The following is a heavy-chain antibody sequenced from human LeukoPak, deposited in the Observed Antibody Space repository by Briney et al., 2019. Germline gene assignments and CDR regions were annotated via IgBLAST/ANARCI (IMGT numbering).Heavy chain of an antibody. CDR2: IYYSGST. CDR1: GGSISSHY. CDR3: ARDGRYCSSTSCKGGDYYYFYMDV. D-gene: IGHD2-2*01. Sequence: SETLSLTCTVSGGSISSHYWSWIRQPPGKGLEWIGYIYYSGSTNYNPSLKSRVTISVDTSKNQFSLKLSSVTAADTAVYYCARDGRYCSSTSCKGGDYYYFYMDVWGKGTTVTVPS. J-gene: IGHJ6*03. V-gene: IGHV4-59*11.